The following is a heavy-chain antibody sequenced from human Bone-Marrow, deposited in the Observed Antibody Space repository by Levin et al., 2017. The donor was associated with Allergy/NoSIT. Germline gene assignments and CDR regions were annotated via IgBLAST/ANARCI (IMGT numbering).Heavy chain of an antibody. D-gene: IGHD3-16*01. V-gene: IGHV3-7*01. J-gene: IGHJ4*02. CDR3: ARKGDVHSVDPHDY. CDR2: INQDGTEK. Sequence: SCSASGFTFSVYWMTWVRQAPGKGLQWVANINQDGTEKYYVDSVKGRFTISRDNAKNSLYLQMNSLRAEDTAVYYCARKGDVHSVDPHDYWGQGTLVTVSS. CDR1: GFTFSVYW.